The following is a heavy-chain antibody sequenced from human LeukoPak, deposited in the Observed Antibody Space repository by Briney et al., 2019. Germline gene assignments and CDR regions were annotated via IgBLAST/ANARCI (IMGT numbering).Heavy chain of an antibody. CDR3: ARRIAARREGNWFDP. CDR2: MNPNSGNK. D-gene: IGHD6-6*01. V-gene: IGHV1-8*01. CDR1: GFTFTSYD. J-gene: IGHJ5*02. Sequence: WASVKVSCKASGFTFTSYDIYWVRQATGQGLEWMGWMNPNSGNKGYAQKFQGRVTITRNTSISTAYMELSSLRSEDTAVYYCARRIAARREGNWFDPWGQGTLVTVSS.